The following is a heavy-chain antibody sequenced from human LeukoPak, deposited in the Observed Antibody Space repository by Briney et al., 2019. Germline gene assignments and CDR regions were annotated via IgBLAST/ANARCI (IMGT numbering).Heavy chain of an antibody. CDR2: IYYSGST. D-gene: IGHD6-13*01. J-gene: IGHJ5*02. V-gene: IGHV4-39*01. Sequence: PSETLSLTCTVSGGSISSSSYYWGWIRQPPGKGLEWIGSIYYSGSTYYNPSLKSRVAISVDRSKNQFSLKLSSVTAADTAVYYCARHSSSRRARNWFDPWGQGTLVTVSS. CDR1: GGSISSSSYY. CDR3: ARHSSSRRARNWFDP.